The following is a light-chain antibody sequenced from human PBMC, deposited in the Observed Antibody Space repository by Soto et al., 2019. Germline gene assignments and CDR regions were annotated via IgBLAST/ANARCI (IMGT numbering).Light chain of an antibody. CDR1: QSVSSD. Sequence: VVTQSPATLSVFPGETATLSCRASQSVSSDLAWYQQRPGQAPRLLIYGASTRATGIPARFRGSGSGTEFRLTMSSLQTEYFATYYCQQYNTWHPKMAFGRGTKVEIK. V-gene: IGKV3-15*01. J-gene: IGKJ1*01. CDR3: QQYNTWHPKMA. CDR2: GAS.